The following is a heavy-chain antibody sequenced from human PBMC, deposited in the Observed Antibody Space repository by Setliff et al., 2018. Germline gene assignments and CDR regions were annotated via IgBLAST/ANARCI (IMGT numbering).Heavy chain of an antibody. V-gene: IGHV3-23*01. CDR3: AKSPHDFWSGRVFFDH. CDR1: GFSFSSYA. J-gene: IGHJ4*01. Sequence: GESLRLSCAASGFSFSSYAMSWVRQAPGKGLEWVSSIIGSGISTYYADSVQGRFTISRDNHKNMLHLQMNSLRVEDTAIYYCAKSPHDFWSGRVFFDHWGQGILVTVSS. CDR2: IIGSGIST. D-gene: IGHD3-3*01.